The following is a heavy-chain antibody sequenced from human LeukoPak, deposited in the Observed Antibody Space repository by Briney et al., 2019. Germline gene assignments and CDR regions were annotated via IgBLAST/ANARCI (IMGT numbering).Heavy chain of an antibody. D-gene: IGHD3-10*01. CDR3: ARGVRYYYGSGSSINDY. Sequence: PSETLSLTCAVYGGSFSGYYWSWIRQPPGKGLEWIGEINHSGSTNYIPSLKSRVTISVDTSKNQFSLKLSSVTAADAAVYYCARGVRYYYGSGSSINDYRGQGTLVTVSS. CDR2: INHSGST. J-gene: IGHJ4*02. V-gene: IGHV4-34*01. CDR1: GGSFSGYY.